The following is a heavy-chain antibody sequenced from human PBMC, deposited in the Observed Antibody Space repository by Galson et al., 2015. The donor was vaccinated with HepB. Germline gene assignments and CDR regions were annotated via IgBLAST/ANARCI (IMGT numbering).Heavy chain of an antibody. CDR1: GYTFTSYG. V-gene: IGHV1-18*01. D-gene: IGHD6-19*01. CDR3: ARDRGQQWLEKYFDY. CDR2: ISAYNGNT. Sequence: CTASGYTFTSYGISWVRQAPGQGLEWMGWISAYNGNTNYAQKLQGRVTMTTDTSTSTAYMELRSLRSDDTAVYYCARDRGQQWLEKYFDYWGQGTLVTVSS. J-gene: IGHJ4*02.